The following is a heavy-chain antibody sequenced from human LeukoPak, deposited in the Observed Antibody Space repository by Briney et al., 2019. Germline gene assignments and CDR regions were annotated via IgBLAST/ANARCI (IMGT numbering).Heavy chain of an antibody. J-gene: IGHJ4*02. D-gene: IGHD3-10*01. CDR3: AKPRSPLALYGSGSYLVL. CDR2: ISWNSGSI. Sequence: GGSLRLSCAASGFTFDDYAMHWVRQAPGKGLEWVSGISWNSGSIGYADSVRGRFTISRDNAKNSLYLQMNSLRAEDTALYYCAKPRSPLALYGSGSYLVLWGQGTLVTVSS. V-gene: IGHV3-9*01. CDR1: GFTFDDYA.